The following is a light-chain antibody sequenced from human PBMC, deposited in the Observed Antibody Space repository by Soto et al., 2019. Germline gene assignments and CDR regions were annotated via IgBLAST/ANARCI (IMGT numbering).Light chain of an antibody. CDR2: DAS. Sequence: EVVLTQSPDTLSLSPGERATLSCRASQSVINNYLAWYQQKPGQAPRLLFYDASTRATGIPDRFSGSESGTDFTLTISRLEPEDFAVYYCQQYGDSPPFTFGQGTRL. CDR3: QQYGDSPPFT. CDR1: QSVINNY. V-gene: IGKV3-20*01. J-gene: IGKJ5*01.